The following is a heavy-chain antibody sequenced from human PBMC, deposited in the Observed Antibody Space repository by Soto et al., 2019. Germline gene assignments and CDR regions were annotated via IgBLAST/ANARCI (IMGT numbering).Heavy chain of an antibody. Sequence: SETLSLTCTVSGGSISSSSYYWGWIRQPPGKGLEWIGSIYYSGSTYYNPSLKSRVTISVDTSKNQFSLKLSSVTAADTAVYYCARQCKGGSCYLGSRNFDYWGQGTLVTVSS. CDR1: GGSISSSSYY. D-gene: IGHD2-15*01. CDR2: IYYSGST. J-gene: IGHJ4*02. V-gene: IGHV4-39*01. CDR3: ARQCKGGSCYLGSRNFDY.